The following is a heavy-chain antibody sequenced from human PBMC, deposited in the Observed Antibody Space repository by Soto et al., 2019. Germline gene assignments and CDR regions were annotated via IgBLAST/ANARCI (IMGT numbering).Heavy chain of an antibody. CDR3: AKELEGIQRWSDDY. CDR1: GLTFSSYA. Sequence: GGSLRLSCAASGLTFSSYAMSWVRQAPGKGLEWVSVISGDGGSTYYADSVKGRFTISRDNSKNTLYLQMNSLRAEDTAVYYCAKELEGIQRWSDDYWSRRTLVTVS. V-gene: IGHV3-23*01. J-gene: IGHJ4*02. CDR2: ISGDGGST. D-gene: IGHD5-18*01.